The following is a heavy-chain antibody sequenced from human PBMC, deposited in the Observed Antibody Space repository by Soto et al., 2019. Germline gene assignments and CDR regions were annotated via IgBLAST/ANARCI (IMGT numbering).Heavy chain of an antibody. Sequence: SVKVSCKASGGTFSIYSISWVRQAPGQGLEWMGGIIPIFGTANYAQKFQGRVTITADESTSTAYMELSSLRFEDTAVYYCARGIPGDCGGATCYSGWFDPWGRG. D-gene: IGHD2-15*01. V-gene: IGHV1-69*13. J-gene: IGHJ5*02. CDR3: ARGIPGDCGGATCYSGWFDP. CDR1: GGTFSIYS. CDR2: IIPIFGTA.